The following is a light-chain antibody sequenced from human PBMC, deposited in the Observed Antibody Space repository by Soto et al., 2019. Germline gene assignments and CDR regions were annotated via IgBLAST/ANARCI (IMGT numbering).Light chain of an antibody. J-gene: IGKJ2*01. Sequence: IVLTQSPATLSLSPGERATLSWEASQSVSKYLAWYQHRPGQAPRLLIYDASTRATGIPARFSGSGSGTDFTLTISGLEPEDVAVYYCQQRYNWPPYNFGQGTKLEIK. CDR1: QSVSKY. V-gene: IGKV3-11*01. CDR2: DAS. CDR3: QQRYNWPPYN.